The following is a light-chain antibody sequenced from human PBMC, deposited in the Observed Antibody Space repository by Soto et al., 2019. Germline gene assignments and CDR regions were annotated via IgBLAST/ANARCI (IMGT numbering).Light chain of an antibody. V-gene: IGKV1-33*01. Sequence: IQMTQSPSSLSASVGDRVTITCQASQDISNYLNWYQEKPGKAPKLLIYDASNLQRGAPSRFSGAGSGTVFTFTISSLQPEDLATYYCHHYKNGPPTYTFGQGTKLEIK. CDR1: QDISNY. CDR2: DAS. J-gene: IGKJ2*01. CDR3: HHYKNGPPTYT.